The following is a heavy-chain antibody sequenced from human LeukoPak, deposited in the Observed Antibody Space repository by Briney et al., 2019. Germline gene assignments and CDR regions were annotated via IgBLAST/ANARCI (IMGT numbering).Heavy chain of an antibody. CDR3: ARESVYCGGGSCYRLFDY. J-gene: IGHJ4*02. CDR1: GYSISSGYY. Sequence: PSETLSLTCTVSGYSISSGYYWGWIRQPPGKGLEWIGSIYYSGSTYYNPSLKSRVTISVDTSKNQFSLKLSSVTAADTAVYYCARESVYCGGGSCYRLFDYWGQGTLVTVSS. V-gene: IGHV4-38-2*02. CDR2: IYYSGST. D-gene: IGHD2-15*01.